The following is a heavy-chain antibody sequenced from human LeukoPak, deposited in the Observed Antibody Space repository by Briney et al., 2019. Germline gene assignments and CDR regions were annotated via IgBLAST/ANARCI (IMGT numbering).Heavy chain of an antibody. CDR3: ATIAAAGTF. D-gene: IGHD6-13*01. Sequence: GGSLRLSCAASGFTFSSYSMNWVRQAPGKGLEWVSSISSSSSYIYYADSVKGRFTISRDNAKNSLYLQMNGLRAEDTAVYYCATIAAAGTFWGQGTLVTVSS. CDR1: GFTFSSYS. CDR2: ISSSSSYI. J-gene: IGHJ4*02. V-gene: IGHV3-21*01.